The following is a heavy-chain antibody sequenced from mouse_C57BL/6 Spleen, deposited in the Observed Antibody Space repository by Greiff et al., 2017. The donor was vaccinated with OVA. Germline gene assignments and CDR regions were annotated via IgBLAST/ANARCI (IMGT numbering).Heavy chain of an antibody. D-gene: IGHD2-12*01. J-gene: IGHJ3*01. CDR2: IDPNSGGT. Sequence: QVQLQQPGAELVKPGASVKLSCKASGYTFTSYWMHWVKQRPGRGLEWIGRIDPNSGGTKYNEKFKSKATLTVDKPSSTAYLQVSNLTFDGSAVYYCAMDYCYGRGSWFGFWGQGTLVTVAA. CDR3: AMDYCYGRGSWFGF. V-gene: IGHV1-72*01. CDR1: GYTFTSYW.